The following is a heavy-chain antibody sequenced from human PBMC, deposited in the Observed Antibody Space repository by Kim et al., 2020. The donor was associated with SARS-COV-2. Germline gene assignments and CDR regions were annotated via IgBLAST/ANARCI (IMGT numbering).Heavy chain of an antibody. V-gene: IGHV3-74*01. CDR3: TATGESGH. J-gene: IGHJ4*02. D-gene: IGHD2-8*02. CDR1: GFIFRNYR. CDR2: INPDGSRT. Sequence: GGSLRLSCAASGFIFRNYRMYWVRQAPGKGLVWVSRINPDGSRTNYADSVKGRFTISRDNAKNTLYLQMNSLRAEDTAVYYCTATGESGHWGQGTLVTVSS.